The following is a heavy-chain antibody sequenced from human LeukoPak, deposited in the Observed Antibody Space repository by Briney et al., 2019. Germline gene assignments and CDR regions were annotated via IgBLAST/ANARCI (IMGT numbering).Heavy chain of an antibody. CDR1: GFTSDDYA. J-gene: IGHJ4*02. D-gene: IGHD2-21*02. CDR3: AKGNCGADCYPDY. Sequence: GGSLRLSCAASGFTSDDYAMHWVRQAPGKGLEWVSGISWYSGSIAYADSVKGRFTISRDNAKNSLYLQMNSLRPEDTALYYCAKGNCGADCYPDYWGQGTLVTVSS. V-gene: IGHV3-9*02. CDR2: ISWYSGSI.